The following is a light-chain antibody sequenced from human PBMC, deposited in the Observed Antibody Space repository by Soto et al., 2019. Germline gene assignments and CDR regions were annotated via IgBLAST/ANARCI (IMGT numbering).Light chain of an antibody. Sequence: DIQMTQSPSSLSASVGDRVTITCRASQGIRNDFAWFQQKPGKAPKLLIYKASTLKSGVPSRFSGSGSGTEFTLTISSLQPDDFATYYCQHYNSYSEAFGQGTKVDIK. J-gene: IGKJ1*01. V-gene: IGKV1-5*03. CDR2: KAS. CDR1: QGIRND. CDR3: QHYNSYSEA.